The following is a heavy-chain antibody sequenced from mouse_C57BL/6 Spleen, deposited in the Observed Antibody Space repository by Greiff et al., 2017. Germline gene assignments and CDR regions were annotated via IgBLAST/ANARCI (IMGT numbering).Heavy chain of an antibody. Sequence: VQLQQSGAELMKPGASVMLSCKATGYTFTGYWLEWVKQRPGHGLEWIGEILPGSGSTNYNEKFKGKATFSAATSSNTAYMQLSSLTTEDSAIYYCARRWWEGYYAMDYWGQGTSVTVSS. J-gene: IGHJ4*01. CDR3: ARRWWEGYYAMDY. D-gene: IGHD1-1*02. CDR2: ILPGSGST. CDR1: GYTFTGYW. V-gene: IGHV1-9*01.